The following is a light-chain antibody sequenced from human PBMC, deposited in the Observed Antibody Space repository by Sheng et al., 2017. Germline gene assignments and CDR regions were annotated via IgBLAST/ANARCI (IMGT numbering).Light chain of an antibody. CDR1: NIGSKS. CDR3: QIWDTRSDQFV. J-gene: IGLJ1*01. Sequence: SYVLTQPPSVSVAPGKTARIACGGNNIGSKSVHWYQQKPGQAPALVISYDRDRPSGIPERFSGSNSGDTATLTISMVEAGDEADYVCQIWDTRSDQFVFGPGTKVTVL. V-gene: IGLV3-21*04. CDR2: YDR.